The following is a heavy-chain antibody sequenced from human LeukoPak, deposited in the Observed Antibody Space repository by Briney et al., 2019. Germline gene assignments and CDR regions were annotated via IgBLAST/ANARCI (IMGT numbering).Heavy chain of an antibody. CDR3: ARESRVGGDAFDI. CDR2: ISSSSSYI. Sequence: PGGSLRLSCAASGFTFCSYSMNWVRQAPGKGLEWVSSISSSSSYIYYADSVKGRFTISRDNAKNSLYLQMNSLRAEDTAVYYCARESRVGGDAFDIWGQGTMVTVSS. CDR1: GFTFCSYS. J-gene: IGHJ3*02. V-gene: IGHV3-21*01. D-gene: IGHD1-26*01.